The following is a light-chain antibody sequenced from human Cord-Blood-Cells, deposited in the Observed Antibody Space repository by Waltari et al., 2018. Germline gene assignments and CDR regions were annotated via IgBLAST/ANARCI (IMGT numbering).Light chain of an antibody. V-gene: IGKV1-5*03. Sequence: DIQMTQSPSTLSASVGDRVTITCRASQSISSWLAWYQPKPGKAPKLLIYKAASLESGVPSRFSGNGSGTEFTLTISSLQPDDVATYYCQQYNSWTFGQGTKVEIK. CDR1: QSISSW. J-gene: IGKJ1*01. CDR2: KAA. CDR3: QQYNSWT.